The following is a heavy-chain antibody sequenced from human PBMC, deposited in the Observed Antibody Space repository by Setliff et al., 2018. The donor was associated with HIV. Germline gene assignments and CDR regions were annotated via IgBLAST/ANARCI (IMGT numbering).Heavy chain of an antibody. Sequence: PSETLSLTCTVSGDTDFYWNWIRQPPGKGLEWIGYIHASGKTNYNPSLKSRVTMSGDTSKNQFSLNLTSVTAADTAVYFCARGLGRGSGTYYNPPGYWGPGTLVTVSS. CDR2: IHASGKT. V-gene: IGHV4-4*09. CDR3: ARGLGRGSGTYYNPPGY. D-gene: IGHD3-10*01. CDR1: GDTDFY. J-gene: IGHJ4*02.